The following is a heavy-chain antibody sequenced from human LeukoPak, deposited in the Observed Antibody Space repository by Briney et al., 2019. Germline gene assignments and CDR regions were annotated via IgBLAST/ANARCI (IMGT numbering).Heavy chain of an antibody. J-gene: IGHJ4*02. CDR2: ISGSGGST. CDR1: GFTFSSYA. Sequence: GGSLRLSCAASGFTFSSYAMSWVRQAPGKGLEWVSAISGSGGSTYYADSVKGRFTISRDNSKNTLYLQMNSLRAEDTAVYYCAITRGYCSSTSCSPLDYWGQGTLVTVSS. D-gene: IGHD2-2*03. CDR3: AITRGYCSSTSCSPLDY. V-gene: IGHV3-23*01.